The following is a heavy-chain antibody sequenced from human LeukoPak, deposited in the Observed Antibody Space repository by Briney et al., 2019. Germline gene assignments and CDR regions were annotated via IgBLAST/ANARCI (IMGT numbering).Heavy chain of an antibody. V-gene: IGHV4-59*01. D-gene: IGHD3-22*01. CDR1: GGSIGTYF. CDR3: ARASSGYQYYFDY. CDR2: IYYSGST. Sequence: SETLSLTCTVSGGSIGTYFWSWIRQPPGKGLEWLGHIYYSGSTTYNPSLKSRVTISVDTSKNQFSLKLGSVTAADTAVYYCARASSGYQYYFDYWGQGTLVTVSS. J-gene: IGHJ4*02.